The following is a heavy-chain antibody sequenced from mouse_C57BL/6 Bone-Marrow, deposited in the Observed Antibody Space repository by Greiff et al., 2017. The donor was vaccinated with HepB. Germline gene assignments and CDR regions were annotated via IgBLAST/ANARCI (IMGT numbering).Heavy chain of an antibody. CDR3: TRWGTVVPYAMDY. J-gene: IGHJ4*01. CDR1: GYTFTDYE. Sequence: QVQLKESGAELVRPGASVTLSCKASGYTFTDYEMHWVKQTPVHGLEWIGAIDPETGGTAYNQKFKGKAILTADKSSSTAYMELRSLTSEDSAVYYCTRWGTVVPYAMDYWGQGTSVTVSS. D-gene: IGHD1-1*01. V-gene: IGHV1-15*01. CDR2: IDPETGGT.